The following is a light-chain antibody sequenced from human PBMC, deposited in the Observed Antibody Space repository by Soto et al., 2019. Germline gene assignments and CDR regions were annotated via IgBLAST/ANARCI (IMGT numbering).Light chain of an antibody. CDR1: QSVDRY. Sequence: ESVLTRAPRALSLSPGEAPTLSVRASQSVDRYLAWYQQKPGQAPRLLIYDASSRASGLPARFSGSGSGTDSTLTISHLEPEYFVVYYCQQRSAWWTFGQGTKVDIK. CDR2: DAS. V-gene: IGKV3-11*01. CDR3: QQRSAWWT. J-gene: IGKJ1*01.